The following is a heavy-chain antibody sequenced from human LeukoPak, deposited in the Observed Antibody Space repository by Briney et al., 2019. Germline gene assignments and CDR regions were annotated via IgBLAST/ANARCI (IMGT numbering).Heavy chain of an antibody. CDR3: AKDRYSGLLTRELDY. D-gene: IGHD1-26*01. CDR1: GFTSDDYA. CDR2: ISWNSGSI. J-gene: IGHJ4*02. V-gene: IGHV3-9*02. Sequence: TGGSLRLSCAASGFTSDDYAMHWVRQAPGKGLEWVSGISWNSGSIGYADSVKGRFTISRDNAKNSLYLQMNSLRAEDTALYYCAKDRYSGLLTRELDYWGQGTLVTVSS.